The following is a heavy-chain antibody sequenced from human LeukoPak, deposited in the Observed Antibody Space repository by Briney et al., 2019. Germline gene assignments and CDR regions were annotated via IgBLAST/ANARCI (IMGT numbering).Heavy chain of an antibody. V-gene: IGHV4-59*01. D-gene: IGHD5-24*01. J-gene: IGHJ4*02. CDR3: ARDSGWLQKENYFDY. Sequence: PSETLSLTCTVSGGSISSYYWSWIRQPPGKGLEWIGYIYYSGSTNYNPSLKSRVTISVDTSKNQFSLKLGSVTAADTAVYYCARDSGWLQKENYFDYWGQGTLVTVSS. CDR1: GGSISSYY. CDR2: IYYSGST.